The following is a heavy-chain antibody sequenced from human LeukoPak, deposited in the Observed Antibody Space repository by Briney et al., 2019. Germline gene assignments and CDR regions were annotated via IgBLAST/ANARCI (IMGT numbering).Heavy chain of an antibody. D-gene: IGHD2-2*01. CDR3: ASGYCSSTSCYPDY. CDR2: LSAYNDNT. Sequence: ASVKVSCKASDYTFTSYGVSWVRQAPGQGLEWMGWLSAYNDNTNYAQRLQGRVTMTTDTSTSTAYMELRSLRSDDTAVYYCASGYCSSTSCYPDYWGQGTLVTVSS. V-gene: IGHV1-18*01. J-gene: IGHJ4*02. CDR1: DYTFTSYG.